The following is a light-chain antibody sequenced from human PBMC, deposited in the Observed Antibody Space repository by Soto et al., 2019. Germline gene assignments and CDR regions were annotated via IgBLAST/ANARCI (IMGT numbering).Light chain of an antibody. Sequence: EIVLTQSPGTLSLSPGERATLSCRASQSVGNNYLAWYQQKPGQAPRLLVYAASSRATGIPDRLSGTGSGTDFTLTISRLEPEDFAVYYCQQYGSSPWTFGQGTKVEIK. J-gene: IGKJ1*01. V-gene: IGKV3-20*01. CDR3: QQYGSSPWT. CDR1: QSVGNNY. CDR2: AAS.